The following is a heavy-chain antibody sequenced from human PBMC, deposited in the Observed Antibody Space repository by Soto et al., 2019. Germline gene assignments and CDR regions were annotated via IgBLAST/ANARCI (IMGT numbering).Heavy chain of an antibody. V-gene: IGHV4-38-2*02. CDR3: ARDGSCSSTSCYYDAFDI. CDR1: GYSISSAYY. D-gene: IGHD2-2*01. Sequence: PSETLSLTCAVSGYSISSAYYWGWIRQPPGKGLEWIGSIYHSGSTYYNPSLKSRVTISVDTSKNQFSLKLSSVTAADTAVYYCARDGSCSSTSCYYDAFDIWGQGTMVTVS. CDR2: IYHSGST. J-gene: IGHJ3*02.